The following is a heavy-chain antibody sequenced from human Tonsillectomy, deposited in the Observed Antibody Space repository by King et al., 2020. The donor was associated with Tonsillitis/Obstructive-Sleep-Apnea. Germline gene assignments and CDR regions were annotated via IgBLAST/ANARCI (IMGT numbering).Heavy chain of an antibody. Sequence: VQLVESGGGLVKPGGSLRLSCAASGFTFSNARMNWVRQAPGKGLEWVGHIKSKTDGGTTDYAAPVKGRFTISRDDSKNTLYLQMNSLKTEDTAVYYCTTDGKIVGAKGFGYWGQGTLVTVSS. D-gene: IGHD1-26*01. CDR1: GFTFSNAR. CDR2: IKSKTDGGTT. J-gene: IGHJ4*02. V-gene: IGHV3-15*07. CDR3: TTDGKIVGAKGFGY.